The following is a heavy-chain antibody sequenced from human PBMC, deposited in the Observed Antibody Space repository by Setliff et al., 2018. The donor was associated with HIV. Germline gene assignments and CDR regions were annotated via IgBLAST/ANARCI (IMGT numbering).Heavy chain of an antibody. J-gene: IGHJ3*02. CDR2: IHYSGIT. CDR1: GDSLIGHW. V-gene: IGHV4-59*11. Sequence: SETLSLTCSVSGDSLIGHWWSWIRQPPGKGLEWTGSIHYSGITHYNPSLKSRLTMSVDTSKNQVSLKLTSVTAADTAVYYCARYKCINFACVGFDIWVQGTVVTVSS. CDR3: ARYKCINFACVGFDI. D-gene: IGHD3-9*01.